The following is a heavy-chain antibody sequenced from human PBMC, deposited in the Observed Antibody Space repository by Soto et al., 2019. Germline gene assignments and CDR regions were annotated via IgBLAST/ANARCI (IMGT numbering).Heavy chain of an antibody. J-gene: IGHJ4*02. D-gene: IGHD4-17*01. CDR2: IYYSGST. CDR3: ATFRGMTTATTERYFDY. Sequence: SETLSLTCTVSCGSISSSSYYWGWIRQPPGKGLEWAGTIYYSGSTYYNPSLESRVIISVDTSKNQFSLKLSSVTASDAAVYYCATFRGMTTATTERYFDYWGQGTLVTVS. V-gene: IGHV4-39*01. CDR1: CGSISSSSYY.